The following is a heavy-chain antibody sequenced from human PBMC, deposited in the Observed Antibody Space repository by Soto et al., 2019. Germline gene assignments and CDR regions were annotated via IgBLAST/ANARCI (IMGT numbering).Heavy chain of an antibody. CDR3: AGGVVY. V-gene: IGHV4-31*03. CDR1: GGSISIGGYY. CDR2: IYYSGVT. J-gene: IGHJ4*02. Sequence: QVQLLESGPGLVKPSQTLSLTCTVSGGSISIGGYYWSWIRQHPGKGLEWIGYIYYSGVTYYSPSLKSRVTISMDTSKDQFSLELSSVTAADTAVYYCAGGVVYWGQGTLVTVSS.